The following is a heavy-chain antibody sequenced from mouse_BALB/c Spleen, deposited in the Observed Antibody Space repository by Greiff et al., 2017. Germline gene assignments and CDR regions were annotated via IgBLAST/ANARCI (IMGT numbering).Heavy chain of an antibody. Sequence: QVQLQQSGAELAKPGASVKMSCKASGYTFTSYWMHWVKQRPGQGLEWIGYINPSTGYTEYNQKFKDKATLTADKSSSTAYMQLSSLTSEDSAVYYCARWAGLRRRPTMDYWGQGTSVTVSS. CDR1: GYTFTSYW. V-gene: IGHV1-7*01. CDR3: ARWAGLRRRPTMDY. D-gene: IGHD2-4*01. J-gene: IGHJ4*01. CDR2: INPSTGYT.